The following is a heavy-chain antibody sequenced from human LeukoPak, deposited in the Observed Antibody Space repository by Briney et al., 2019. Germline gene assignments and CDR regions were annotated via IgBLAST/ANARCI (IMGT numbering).Heavy chain of an antibody. J-gene: IGHJ4*02. CDR2: IYYSGST. CDR1: GGSISSYY. Sequence: SETLSPTCTVSGGSISSYYWSWIRQPPGKGLEWIGYIYYSGSTNYNPSLKSRVTISVDTSKNQFSLKLSSVTAADTAVYYCARGRLRQLVPIYWGQGTLVTVSS. D-gene: IGHD6-6*01. V-gene: IGHV4-59*01. CDR3: ARGRLRQLVPIY.